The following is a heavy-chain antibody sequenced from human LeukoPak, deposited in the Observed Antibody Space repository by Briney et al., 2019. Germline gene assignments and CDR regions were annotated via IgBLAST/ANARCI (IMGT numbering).Heavy chain of an antibody. CDR3: ARGSTGNHSPPHFDY. CDR2: IIPIFGTA. J-gene: IGHJ4*02. V-gene: IGHV1-69*05. CDR1: GYTFSSYA. D-gene: IGHD3-10*01. Sequence: ASVKVSCKASGYTFSSYAISWVRQAPGQGLEWMGGIIPIFGTANYTQKFQGRVTITTDESTSTAYMELSSLRSEDTAVYYCARGSTGNHSPPHFDYWGQGTLVTVSS.